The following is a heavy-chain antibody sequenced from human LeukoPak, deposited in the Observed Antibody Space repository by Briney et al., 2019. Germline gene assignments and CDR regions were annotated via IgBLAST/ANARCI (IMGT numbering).Heavy chain of an antibody. V-gene: IGHV3-21*01. D-gene: IGHD3-16*01. Sequence: GGSLRLSCVASGFPFSSYWMTWVRQAPGKGLEWVSSIASSSNIYYADSVKGRFTISRDNAKNSLYLQMNSLRAEDTAVYYCAREWGYYDYWGQGTLVTVSS. CDR1: GFPFSSYW. J-gene: IGHJ4*02. CDR2: IASSSNI. CDR3: AREWGYYDY.